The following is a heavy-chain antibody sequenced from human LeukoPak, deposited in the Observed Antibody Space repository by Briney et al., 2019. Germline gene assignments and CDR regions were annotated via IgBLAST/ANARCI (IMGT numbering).Heavy chain of an antibody. CDR2: IYSGGST. V-gene: IGHV3-53*01. CDR1: GFTVSSNY. J-gene: IGHJ3*02. Sequence: GGSLRLSCAASGFTVSSNYMSWVRQAPGKGLEWVSVIYSGGSTYYADSVKGRFTISRDNSKNTLYLQMNSLRAEDTAVYYCARDLSGSYYPDAFDIWGQGTMVTVSS. D-gene: IGHD1-26*01. CDR3: ARDLSGSYYPDAFDI.